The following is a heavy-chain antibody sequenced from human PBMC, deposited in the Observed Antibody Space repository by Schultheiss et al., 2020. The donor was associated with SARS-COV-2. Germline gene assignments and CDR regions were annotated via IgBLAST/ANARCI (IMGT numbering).Heavy chain of an antibody. J-gene: IGHJ4*03. CDR1: GGTFSSYA. V-gene: IGHV1-69*05. CDR3: ARLGGSYLLPFDY. Sequence: SVKVSCKASGGTFSSYAISWVRQAPGQGLEWMGGIIPIFGTANYAQKLQGRVTMTTDTSTSTAYMELRSLRSDDTAVYYCARLGGSYLLPFDYWGQGTTVTVSS. CDR2: IIPIFGTA. D-gene: IGHD1-26*01.